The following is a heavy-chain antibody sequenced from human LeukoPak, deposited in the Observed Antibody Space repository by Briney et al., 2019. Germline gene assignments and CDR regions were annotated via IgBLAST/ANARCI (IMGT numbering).Heavy chain of an antibody. Sequence: SVKVSCKASGGAFNNYAINWVRQAPGQGLEWMGRIIPILGITNYAQTFQGRVTITADKSTSTAYMELSSLRSEDTAVYSCASFYYDSSGYDAFDIWGQGTMVTVSS. J-gene: IGHJ3*02. V-gene: IGHV1-69*04. CDR3: ASFYYDSSGYDAFDI. CDR1: GGAFNNYA. CDR2: IIPILGIT. D-gene: IGHD3-22*01.